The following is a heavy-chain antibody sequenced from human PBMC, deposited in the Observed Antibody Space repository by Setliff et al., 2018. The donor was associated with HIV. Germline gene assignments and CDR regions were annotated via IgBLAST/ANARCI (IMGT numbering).Heavy chain of an antibody. CDR2: MYISGST. J-gene: IGHJ4*02. Sequence: SETLSLTCTVSGDSSSSYYCNWIRQPAGKGLEWIGHMYISGSTNYNPYLKSRVTMSLDTSKNQFSLKLSSVTAADTAIYYCARGSRSHGGMFGYWGQGTLVTVSS. D-gene: IGHD6-13*01. CDR3: ARGSRSHGGMFGY. V-gene: IGHV4-4*07. CDR1: GDSSSSYY.